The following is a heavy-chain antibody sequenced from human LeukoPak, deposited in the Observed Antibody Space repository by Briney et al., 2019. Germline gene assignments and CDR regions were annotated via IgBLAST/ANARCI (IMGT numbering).Heavy chain of an antibody. D-gene: IGHD5-18*01. CDR3: ARGGYHAYYLDY. CDR1: GFTFSSFA. V-gene: IGHV3-23*01. CDR2: ISGSGGST. J-gene: IGHJ4*02. Sequence: GGSLRLSCAASGFTFSSFAMNWVRQAPGKGLERVSAISGSGGSTYYADSVKGRLTISRDNAKNTLYLQMNSLRAEDTAVYYCARGGYHAYYLDYWGQGSLVTVSS.